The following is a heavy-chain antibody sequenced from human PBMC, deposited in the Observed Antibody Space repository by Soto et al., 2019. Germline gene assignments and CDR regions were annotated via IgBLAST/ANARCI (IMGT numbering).Heavy chain of an antibody. J-gene: IGHJ6*02. D-gene: IGHD2-2*01. CDR3: ARAPDIVVLPAASNYYYYGMDV. CDR2: IIPILGIA. V-gene: IGHV1-69*02. Sequence: QVQLVQSGAEVKKPGSSVKVSCKASGGTFSSYTISWVRQAPGQGLEWMGRIIPILGIANYAQKFQGRVTITADKSTSTAYMELRSLRSEDTAVYYCARAPDIVVLPAASNYYYYGMDVWGQGTAVTVSS. CDR1: GGTFSSYT.